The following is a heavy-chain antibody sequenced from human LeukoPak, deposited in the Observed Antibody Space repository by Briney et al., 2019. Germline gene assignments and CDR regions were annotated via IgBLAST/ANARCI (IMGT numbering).Heavy chain of an antibody. V-gene: IGHV4-61*02. D-gene: IGHD5-18*01. J-gene: IGHJ6*03. Sequence: SETLSLTCTVSGASVSSSTYYWTWIRQPACQGLEYIGRIHITGNTNYNPSLRSRLTISLDTSKNQFSLNLNSVTAADTAVYDCARDDCRRYNYGQYWYHMDVWGKGTTVTVSS. CDR1: GASVSSSTYY. CDR2: IHITGNT. CDR3: ARDDCRRYNYGQYWYHMDV.